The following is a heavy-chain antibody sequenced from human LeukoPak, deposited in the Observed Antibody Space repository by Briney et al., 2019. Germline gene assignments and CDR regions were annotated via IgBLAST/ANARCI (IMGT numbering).Heavy chain of an antibody. CDR3: RVGHIDFDV. CDR2: VSFDGTKK. J-gene: IGHJ4*02. Sequence: GGSLRLSCAAAGFTFSAYGIHWVRQATGKGLEWLAVVSFDGTKKFYADSVKEQFSISRDNSKNTAYLQMNTLKRDDTAMYYCRVGHIDFDVWGQGTRVTVSS. V-gene: IGHV3-30*03. CDR1: GFTFSAYG.